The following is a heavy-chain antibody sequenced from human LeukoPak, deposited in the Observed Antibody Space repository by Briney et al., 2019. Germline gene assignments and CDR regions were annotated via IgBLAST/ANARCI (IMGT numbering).Heavy chain of an antibody. CDR2: IKQDGSEK. Sequence: PGGSLRLSCAASGFTFSSYWMSWVRQAPGKGLEWVANIKQDGSEKYYVDSVKGRFTISRDNAKRSVYLQMNSLGVEDTAVYYCARDIHSVAFDIWGQGTMVTVSS. CDR3: ARDIHSVAFDI. CDR1: GFTFSSYW. V-gene: IGHV3-7*01. J-gene: IGHJ3*02.